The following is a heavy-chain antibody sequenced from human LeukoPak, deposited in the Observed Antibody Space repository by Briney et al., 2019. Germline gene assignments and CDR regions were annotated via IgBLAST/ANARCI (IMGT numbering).Heavy chain of an antibody. Sequence: GGSLRLSCAASGFTFSSYSMNWVRQAPGKGLEWVSSISSSSSYIYYADSVKGRFTISRDNAKNSLYLQMNSLRAEDTAVYYCARNSKIVGDSLGYWGQGTLVTVSS. V-gene: IGHV3-21*01. D-gene: IGHD1-26*01. CDR2: ISSSSSYI. J-gene: IGHJ4*02. CDR1: GFTFSSYS. CDR3: ARNSKIVGDSLGY.